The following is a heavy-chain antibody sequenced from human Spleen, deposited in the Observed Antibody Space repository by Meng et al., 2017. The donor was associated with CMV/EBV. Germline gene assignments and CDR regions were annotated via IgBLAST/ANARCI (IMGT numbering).Heavy chain of an antibody. V-gene: IGHV3-23*01. CDR3: VRGDCSSTSCYTRRNDY. CDR2: ISGSGGST. CDR1: GFTFSSCA. Sequence: GGSLRLSCAASGFTFSSCAMSWVRRAPGKGLEWVSAISGSGGSTYYADSAKGRFTISRDNSKNTLYLQMNRLRAEDTAVYYCVRGDCSSTSCYTRRNDYWGQGTLVTVSS. J-gene: IGHJ4*02. D-gene: IGHD2-2*02.